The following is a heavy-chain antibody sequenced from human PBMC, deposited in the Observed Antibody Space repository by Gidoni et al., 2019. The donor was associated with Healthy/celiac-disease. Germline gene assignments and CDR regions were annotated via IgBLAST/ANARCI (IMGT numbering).Heavy chain of an antibody. D-gene: IGHD6-19*01. Sequence: QVQLVESGGGVVQPGRSLRLSCAASGFTFSSYGMHWVRQAPGKGLEWVAVIWYDGSNKYYADSVKGRFTISRDNSKNTLYLQMNSLRAEDTAVYYCARDFGPAVAGTGEGYFDYWGQGTLVTVSS. CDR2: IWYDGSNK. J-gene: IGHJ4*02. V-gene: IGHV3-33*01. CDR3: ARDFGPAVAGTGEGYFDY. CDR1: GFTFSSYG.